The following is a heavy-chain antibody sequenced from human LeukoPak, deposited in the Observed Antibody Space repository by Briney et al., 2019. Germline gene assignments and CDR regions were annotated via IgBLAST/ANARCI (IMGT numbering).Heavy chain of an antibody. CDR1: GGSFSGYY. D-gene: IGHD5-12*01. Sequence: SETLSLTCAVYGGSFSGYYWSWIRQPPGKGLEWIGEINHSGSTNYNPSLKSRVTISVDTSKSHFSLKLSSVTAADTAVYYCARDRGYSGYDSYFDYWGQGTLVTVFS. CDR3: ARDRGYSGYDSYFDY. V-gene: IGHV4-34*01. J-gene: IGHJ4*02. CDR2: INHSGST.